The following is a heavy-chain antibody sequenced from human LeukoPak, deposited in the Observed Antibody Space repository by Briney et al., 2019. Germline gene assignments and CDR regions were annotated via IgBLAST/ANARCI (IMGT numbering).Heavy chain of an antibody. V-gene: IGHV3-30*04. D-gene: IGHD6-13*01. CDR2: ISFDGTDA. CDR3: ARDAYSSSWYEMNWFDP. CDR1: GFTFSSYA. Sequence: PGTSLRLSCAASGFTFSSYAIHWVRQAPGKGLEWVAVISFDGTDAFYADSVKGRFTISRDNAKNSLYLQMNSLRAEDTAVYYCARDAYSSSWYEMNWFDPWGQGTLVTVSS. J-gene: IGHJ5*02.